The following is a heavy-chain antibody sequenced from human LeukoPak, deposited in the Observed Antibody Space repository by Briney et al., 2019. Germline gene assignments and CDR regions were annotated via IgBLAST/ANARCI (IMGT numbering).Heavy chain of an antibody. D-gene: IGHD3-3*01. V-gene: IGHV3-66*01. CDR1: GFTVSSNS. Sequence: PGGTLRLSCAASGFTVSSNSMSWVRQAPGGRLEWVSVPDSGGGTDYADSVNGKFNISTDNSKNSLHLQMNSLRAEDTAVYYCARDFGPNGFDIWGEGTMVTVS. J-gene: IGHJ3*02. CDR3: ARDFGPNGFDI. CDR2: PDSGGGT.